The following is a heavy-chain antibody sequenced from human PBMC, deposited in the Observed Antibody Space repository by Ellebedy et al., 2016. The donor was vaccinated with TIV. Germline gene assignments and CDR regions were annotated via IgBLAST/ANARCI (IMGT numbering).Heavy chain of an antibody. CDR1: GFTFNHCW. CDR2: INSDGSST. J-gene: IGHJ4*02. CDR3: GSVFEY. V-gene: IGHV3-74*01. Sequence: GESLKISCAASGFTFNHCWMHWVRQVPGKGLEWISRINSDGSSTTYADSVEGRFSISRDNAKNTVYLQMNSLRPEDTAVYYCGSVFEYWGQGTLVTVSS.